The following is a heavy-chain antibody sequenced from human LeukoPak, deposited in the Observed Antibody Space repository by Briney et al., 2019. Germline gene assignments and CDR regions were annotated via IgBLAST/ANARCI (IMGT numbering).Heavy chain of an antibody. J-gene: IGHJ4*02. D-gene: IGHD3-3*01. CDR3: ARSQTYYYFWSGYVFDY. CDR1: GGSISSYY. CDR2: IYYSGST. V-gene: IGHV4-59*08. Sequence: SETLSLTCTVSGGSISSYYWSWIRQPPGKGLEWIGYIYYSGSTNYNPSLKSRVTISVDTSKNQFSLKLSSVTAADTAVYYCARSQTYYYFWSGYVFDYWGQGTLVTVSS.